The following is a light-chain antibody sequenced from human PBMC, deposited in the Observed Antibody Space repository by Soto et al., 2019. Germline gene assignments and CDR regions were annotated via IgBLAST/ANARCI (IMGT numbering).Light chain of an antibody. CDR1: QGIASF. J-gene: IGKJ2*01. Sequence: DLPLTQSPSFLSASVGDRVTITCRASQGIASFLAWYQQKPGEAPKLLIYAASTLQTGVPSRFSGSRSGPVYTLTISSLQPDDFATYYCQQLNSYPYTFAQGTKLEIK. CDR2: AAS. V-gene: IGKV1-9*01. CDR3: QQLNSYPYT.